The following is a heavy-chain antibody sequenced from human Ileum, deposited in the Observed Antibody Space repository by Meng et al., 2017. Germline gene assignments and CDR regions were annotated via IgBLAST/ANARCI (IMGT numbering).Heavy chain of an antibody. Sequence: SETLSLTCTVSGASISYNYWTWIRQAPGKGLEWIGYIYYSGSADYNPSLKSRVTMSVDTSKNQFFLKMSSVTAADTALYYCAHYRAAGGTPYLHHWGQGSLVTVSS. J-gene: IGHJ1*01. D-gene: IGHD6-13*01. CDR2: IYYSGSA. CDR3: AHYRAAGGTPYLHH. CDR1: GASISYNY. V-gene: IGHV4-59*01.